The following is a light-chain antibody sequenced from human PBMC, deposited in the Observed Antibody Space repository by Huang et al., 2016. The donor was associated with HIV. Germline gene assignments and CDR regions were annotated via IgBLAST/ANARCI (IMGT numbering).Light chain of an antibody. J-gene: IGKJ1*01. CDR3: QQYNNWPRT. CDR2: ASS. Sequence: EIVMTQSPATLSVSPGERATLSCRASQRVSSNLAWYQQKPGQAPRLLTYASSTRATGVPSRCTSSWSGTEFTLTISSLQSEDFAVYYCQQYNNWPRTFGQGTKVEIK. V-gene: IGKV3-15*01. CDR1: QRVSSN.